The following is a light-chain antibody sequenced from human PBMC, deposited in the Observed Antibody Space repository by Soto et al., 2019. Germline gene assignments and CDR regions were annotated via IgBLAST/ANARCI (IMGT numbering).Light chain of an antibody. CDR2: GAS. J-gene: IGKJ1*01. Sequence: EIVLTQSPGTLSLSPGERATLSCRASQSVSSSYLAWYQQKPGQAPRLLIYGASSRATGIPDRFSGSGSETDFTLTISSLEPEDFAVYYCQQYGSSPPRTFGQGTKVDIK. CDR1: QSVSSSY. CDR3: QQYGSSPPRT. V-gene: IGKV3-20*01.